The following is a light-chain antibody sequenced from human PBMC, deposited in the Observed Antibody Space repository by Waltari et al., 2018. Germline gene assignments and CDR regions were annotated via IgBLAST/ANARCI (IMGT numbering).Light chain of an antibody. CDR2: HVS. CDR1: SSDVGGYNY. CDR3: SSYTSSNTLEVL. Sequence: QSALTQPASVSGSPGQSITISCTGTSSDVGGYNYVSWYQQYPGKAPKLIISHVSTRPSGVSNRFSGSKSGNTAYLTISGLQAEDESDYYCSSYTSSNTLEVLFGGGTKLTVL. J-gene: IGLJ2*01. V-gene: IGLV2-14*03.